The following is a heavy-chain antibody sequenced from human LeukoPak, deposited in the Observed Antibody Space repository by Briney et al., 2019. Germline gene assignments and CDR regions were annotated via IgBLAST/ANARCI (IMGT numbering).Heavy chain of an antibody. Sequence: ASVKVSCKASGYTFTSYYIHGVRQAPGQGLEWMGIINPSSGSTSYAQKFQGRVTMTRDTSTSTAYMELSSLGSEDTAVYYCARDDYGGNSHDAFHLWGQGTVVTVSS. CDR3: ARDDYGGNSHDAFHL. D-gene: IGHD4-23*01. CDR1: GYTFTSYY. V-gene: IGHV1-46*01. CDR2: INPSSGST. J-gene: IGHJ3*01.